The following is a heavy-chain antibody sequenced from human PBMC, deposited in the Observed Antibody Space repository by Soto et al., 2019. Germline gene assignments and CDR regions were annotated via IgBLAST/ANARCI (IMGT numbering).Heavy chain of an antibody. D-gene: IGHD6-19*01. CDR3: AIMYSSGWGGALGY. CDR1: GGTFSNYA. J-gene: IGHJ4*02. CDR2: VIPMFGTP. Sequence: QVQLVQSGAEVKKPGSSVKVSCKASGGTFSNYAITWVRQAPGQGLEWMGGVIPMFGTPNYAQKFQDRVTITAHESTNTAYMDLSRLRSEDTSVYYCAIMYSSGWGGALGYWGQGPLVTVSS. V-gene: IGHV1-69*12.